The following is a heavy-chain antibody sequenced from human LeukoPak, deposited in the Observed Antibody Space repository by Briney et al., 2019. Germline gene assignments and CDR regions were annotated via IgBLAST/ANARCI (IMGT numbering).Heavy chain of an antibody. Sequence: GGSLRLSCAAPGYTFTSYWIHWVRQAPGKGLVWVSLINSDGSNRNYADPVKGRFTISRDNAKNTLYLQMNSLRAEDTAVYYCGSMCGPGWGQGTLVTVSS. CDR3: GSMCGPG. D-gene: IGHD2-2*01. J-gene: IGHJ4*02. V-gene: IGHV3-74*01. CDR2: INSDGSNR. CDR1: GYTFTSYW.